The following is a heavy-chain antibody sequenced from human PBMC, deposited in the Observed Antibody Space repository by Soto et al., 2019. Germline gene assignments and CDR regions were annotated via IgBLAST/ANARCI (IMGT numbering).Heavy chain of an antibody. V-gene: IGHV3-15*07. CDR2: IKTKTEDGTT. J-gene: IGHJ4*02. D-gene: IGHD6-19*01. CDR1: RFTFSNAL. CDR3: TTDTRWAVAGSPTQDY. Sequence: GGSLRLSCAASRFTFSNALMNWVRQAPGRGLEWVGRIKTKTEDGTTDYSAPVKGRFTISRDDSKNTLYLQMNSLRTDDTAVYYCTTDTRWAVAGSPTQDYWGQGTLVTVSS.